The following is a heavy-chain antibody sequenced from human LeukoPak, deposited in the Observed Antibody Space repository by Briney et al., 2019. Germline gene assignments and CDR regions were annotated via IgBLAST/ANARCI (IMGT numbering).Heavy chain of an antibody. V-gene: IGHV6-1*01. CDR3: ATETSGQSTDAFDI. J-gene: IGHJ3*02. CDR2: TYYRSKWYN. D-gene: IGHD6-19*01. CDR1: GDSVSSNSAA. Sequence: SQTLSLTCAISGDSVSSNSAAWNWIRLSPSRGLEWLGRTYYRSKWYNDYAVSVKSRIIIDADTSKNQFSLQLSSVTPEDTAVYYCATETSGQSTDAFDIWGQGTMVTVSS.